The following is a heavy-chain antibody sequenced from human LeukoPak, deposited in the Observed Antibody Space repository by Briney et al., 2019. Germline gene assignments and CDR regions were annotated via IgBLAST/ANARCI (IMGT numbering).Heavy chain of an antibody. Sequence: GGSLRLSCAASGFTFDDYGMSWVRQAPGKGLEWVSYISSSGSTIYYADSVKGRFTISRDNAKNSLYLQMNSLRAEDTAVYYCARRSGGDDLDYWGQGTLVTVSS. V-gene: IGHV3-48*03. CDR1: GFTFDDYG. D-gene: IGHD3-10*01. CDR2: ISSSGSTI. CDR3: ARRSGGDDLDY. J-gene: IGHJ4*02.